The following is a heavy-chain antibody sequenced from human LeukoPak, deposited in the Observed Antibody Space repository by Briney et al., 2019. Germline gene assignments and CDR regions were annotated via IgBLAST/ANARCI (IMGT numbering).Heavy chain of an antibody. D-gene: IGHD3-16*01. CDR3: AVWQLGFDY. CDR1: GGSIGSSIYY. J-gene: IGHJ4*02. CDR2: IYHSGST. V-gene: IGHV4-39*07. Sequence: PSETLSLTCIASGGSIGSSIYYWAWVRQPPGKGLEWIGSIYHSGSTYYNPSLKSRVTISVDTSKNQFSLKLSSVTAADTAVYYCAVWQLGFDYWGQGTLVTVSS.